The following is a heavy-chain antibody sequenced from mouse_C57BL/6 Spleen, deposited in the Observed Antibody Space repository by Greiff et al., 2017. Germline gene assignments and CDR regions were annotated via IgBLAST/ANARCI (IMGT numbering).Heavy chain of an antibody. CDR1: GYTFTDYY. Sequence: EVQLQQSGPELVKPGASVKISCKASGYTFTDYYMNWVKQSHGKSLEWIGDINPNNGGTSYNQKFKGKATLTVDKSSSTAYMELRSLTSEDSAVYYCARYSTYAMGYWGQGASVTVSS. CDR2: INPNNGGT. CDR3: ARYSTYAMGY. V-gene: IGHV1-26*01. D-gene: IGHD2-5*01. J-gene: IGHJ4*01.